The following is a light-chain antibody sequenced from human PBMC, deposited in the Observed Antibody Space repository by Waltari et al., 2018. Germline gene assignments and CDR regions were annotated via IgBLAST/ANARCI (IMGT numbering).Light chain of an antibody. Sequence: QLVLTQSPSASASLGASVKLTCTLSSGHSSYAIAWHQQQPEKGPRYLMKLNSDGSHSNGDGIPDRFSGSSSGAERYLTNASLQSEDEADYYCQTWGTGIVVFGGGTKLTVL. CDR2: LNSDGSH. CDR1: SGHSSYA. J-gene: IGLJ2*01. CDR3: QTWGTGIVV. V-gene: IGLV4-69*01.